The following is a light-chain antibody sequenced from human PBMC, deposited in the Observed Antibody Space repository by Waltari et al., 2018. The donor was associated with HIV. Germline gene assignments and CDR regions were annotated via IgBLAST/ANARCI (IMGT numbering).Light chain of an antibody. CDR2: GNN. CDR3: QSYDSSLSGYV. V-gene: IGLV1-40*01. Sequence: QSVLTQPPSVSGAPGPRVTISCTGSSPNIGAGYDEPWYQQLPGTAPKLLIYGNNTRPAGVPDRFPGSKSGTSASLAVTGLQAEDEADYYCQSYDSSLSGYVFGTGTKVTVL. J-gene: IGLJ1*01. CDR1: SPNIGAGYD.